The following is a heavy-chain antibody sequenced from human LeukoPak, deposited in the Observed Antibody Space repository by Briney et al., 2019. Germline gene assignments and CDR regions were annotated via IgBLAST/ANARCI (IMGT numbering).Heavy chain of an antibody. D-gene: IGHD2-15*01. CDR1: GGSISSYY. CDR3: ARSYCGGGSCGAFDI. Sequence: KPSETLSLTCTVSGGSISSYYWSWIRQPPGKGLEWIGYIYYSGNTNYNPFLKSRVTISVDTSKNQFSLRLSSVTAADTAVYYCARSYCGGGSCGAFDIWGQGTMVTVSS. V-gene: IGHV4-59*01. CDR2: IYYSGNT. J-gene: IGHJ3*02.